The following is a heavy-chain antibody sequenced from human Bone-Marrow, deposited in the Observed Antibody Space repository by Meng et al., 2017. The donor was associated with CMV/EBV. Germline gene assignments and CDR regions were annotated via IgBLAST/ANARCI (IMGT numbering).Heavy chain of an antibody. J-gene: IGHJ1*01. CDR3: ARGESGSWGLLQN. CDR1: GFTVSNNY. CDR2: IHSGGKT. D-gene: IGHD3-16*01. Sequence: GESLKISCAASGFTVSNNYMIWVRQAPGRGLEWVSVIHSGGKTEYSDSLQGRFTISRDNSKNTLYLQMNNLRAEDTAVYYCARGESGSWGLLQNWGQGTLVTVSS. V-gene: IGHV3-53*01.